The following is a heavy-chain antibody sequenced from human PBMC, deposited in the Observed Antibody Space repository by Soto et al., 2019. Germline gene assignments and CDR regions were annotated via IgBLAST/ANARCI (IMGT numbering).Heavy chain of an antibody. J-gene: IGHJ4*02. D-gene: IGHD6-13*01. V-gene: IGHV1-18*01. Sequence: ASVKVSCKSSGYTFTSYGISWVRQAPGQGLEGMGWISAYNGNTNYAQILQGRVTMTTDTSTSTAYMELRSLRSDDTAVYYCARVGPSIAAAGSPFDYWGQGTLVTVSS. CDR2: ISAYNGNT. CDR3: ARVGPSIAAAGSPFDY. CDR1: GYTFTSYG.